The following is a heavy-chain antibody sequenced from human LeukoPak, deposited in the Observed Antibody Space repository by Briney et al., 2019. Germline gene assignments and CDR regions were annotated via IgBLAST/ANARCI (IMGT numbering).Heavy chain of an antibody. CDR1: GFTFDDYA. CDR2: ISWNSGSI. J-gene: IGHJ4*02. Sequence: GGSLRLSCAASGFTFDDYAMHWVRQAPGKGLEWVSGISWNSGSIGYADSVKGGFTISRDNSKNTLYLQMNSLRAEDTAVYYCARDPYDYVWGSSASGYWGQGTLVTVSS. D-gene: IGHD3-16*01. CDR3: ARDPYDYVWGSSASGY. V-gene: IGHV3-9*01.